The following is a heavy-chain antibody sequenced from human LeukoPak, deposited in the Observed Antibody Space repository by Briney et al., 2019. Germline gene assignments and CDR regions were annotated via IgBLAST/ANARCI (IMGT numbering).Heavy chain of an antibody. CDR3: ARDSQYYDFWSGHYGMDV. D-gene: IGHD3-3*01. CDR1: GFTSSSYA. J-gene: IGHJ6*02. V-gene: IGHV3-23*01. CDR2: ISGSGGST. Sequence: GGSLRLSCAASGFTSSSYAMNWVRQAPGKGLEWVSAISGSGGSTYYADSVKGRFTISRDNSKNTLYLQMNSLRAEDTAVYYCARDSQYYDFWSGHYGMDVWGQGTTVTVSS.